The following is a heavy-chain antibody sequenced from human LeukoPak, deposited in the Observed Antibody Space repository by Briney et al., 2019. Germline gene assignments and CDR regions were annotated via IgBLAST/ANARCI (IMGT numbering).Heavy chain of an antibody. D-gene: IGHD5-18*01. V-gene: IGHV3-21*01. CDR2: ISSSSSYI. CDR3: ARDLEGTAMVPNDY. CDR1: GFTFSSYS. J-gene: IGHJ4*02. Sequence: GGSLRPSCAASGFTFSSYSMNWVRQAPGKGLEWVSSISSSSSYIYYADSVKGRFTISRDNAKNSLYLQMNSLRAEDTAVYYCARDLEGTAMVPNDYWGQGTLVTVSS.